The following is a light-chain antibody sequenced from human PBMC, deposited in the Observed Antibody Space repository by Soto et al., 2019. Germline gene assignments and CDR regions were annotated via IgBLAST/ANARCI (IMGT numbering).Light chain of an antibody. CDR1: QSLVSSNGNTY. Sequence: DVVMTQSPLSLPVTLGQPASISCRSSQSLVSSNGNTYLHWFQQRPGQPPRRLIYEVSKRDSGVPDKFSGSGSGTDFTLKISSVEAADVGVYYCMQGSHYPPWTFGQGTKVEIK. V-gene: IGKV2-30*01. CDR2: EVS. J-gene: IGKJ1*01. CDR3: MQGSHYPPWT.